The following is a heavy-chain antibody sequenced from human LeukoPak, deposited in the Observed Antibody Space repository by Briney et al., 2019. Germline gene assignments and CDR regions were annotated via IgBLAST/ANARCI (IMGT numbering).Heavy chain of an antibody. D-gene: IGHD5-24*01. CDR3: ARVRDGSVNDAFDI. V-gene: IGHV4-59*01. CDR2: IYHSGSS. Sequence: SETLSLTCTVSGGSIGIYYWNWIRQPPGKGLEGIGYIYHSGSSTYNPSLKSRVTFSVDTSKNQFSLKLSSVTAADTAVYYCARVRDGSVNDAFDIWGQGTMVTVSS. J-gene: IGHJ3*02. CDR1: GGSIGIYY.